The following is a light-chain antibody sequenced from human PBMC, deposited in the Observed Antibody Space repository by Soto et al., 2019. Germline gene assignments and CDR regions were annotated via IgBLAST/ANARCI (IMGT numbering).Light chain of an antibody. J-gene: IGKJ3*01. CDR2: HPS. CDR3: QNYYRAAFT. Sequence: DIQVTQFPSSLSASVGDRVTITCRATQDIDGYVAWYQQRPGKVPKLLIYHPSTLQPAGPSRFSGSGSGTDYTLTISCLQPEDVATYYCQNYYRAAFTFGPGTRVDMK. V-gene: IGKV1-27*01. CDR1: QDIDGY.